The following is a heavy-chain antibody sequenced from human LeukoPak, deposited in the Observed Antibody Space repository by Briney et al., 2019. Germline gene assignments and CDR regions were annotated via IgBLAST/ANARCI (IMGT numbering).Heavy chain of an antibody. Sequence: PGGSLRLSCAASGFTFNTYSMNWVRQAPGKGLEWVSSITSSSNYMYYADSVRGRFTISRDNAKNSLYLQMNSLRAEDTAVCYCASFMTTVSINDYWGQGTLVTVSS. CDR1: GFTFNTYS. D-gene: IGHD4-17*01. J-gene: IGHJ4*02. CDR3: ASFMTTVSINDY. V-gene: IGHV3-21*01. CDR2: ITSSSNYM.